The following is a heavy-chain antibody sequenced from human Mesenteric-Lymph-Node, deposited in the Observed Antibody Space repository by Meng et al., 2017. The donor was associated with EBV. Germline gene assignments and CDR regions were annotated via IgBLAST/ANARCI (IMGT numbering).Heavy chain of an antibody. CDR1: GDTFTTYA. D-gene: IGHD2-2*01. CDR3: ATLPAASTPHFSA. Sequence: QVQLVQSGAEVKKPGASVKVSCKASGDTFTTYALHWVRQAPGQGLEWMGWINPNSGDTNYAQKFQGWVTMTRDTSINTAYMELSSLRSDATAVYYCATLPAASTPHFSAWGQGTLVTVSS. V-gene: IGHV1-2*04. J-gene: IGHJ4*02. CDR2: INPNSGDT.